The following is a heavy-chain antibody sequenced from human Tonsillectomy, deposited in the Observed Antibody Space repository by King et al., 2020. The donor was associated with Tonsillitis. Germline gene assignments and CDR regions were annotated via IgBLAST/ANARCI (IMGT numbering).Heavy chain of an antibody. J-gene: IGHJ6*02. V-gene: IGHV3-30*18. CDR1: GFSFSSYG. D-gene: IGHD6-13*01. CDR3: AKCIAAAGHTADYYGMDV. CDR2: ISYDGSNK. Sequence: VQLVESGGGVVQPGRSLRLSCGASGFSFSSYGMHWVRQAPGKGLEWVAVISYDGSNKYYVDSVKGRFTISRDNSKNTLYLQMDSLRAEDTAVYYCAKCIAAAGHTADYYGMDVWGPGTTVTVSS.